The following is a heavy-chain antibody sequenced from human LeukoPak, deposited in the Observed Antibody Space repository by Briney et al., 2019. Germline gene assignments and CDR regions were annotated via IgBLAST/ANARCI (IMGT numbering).Heavy chain of an antibody. V-gene: IGHV4-34*01. CDR2: INHSGST. D-gene: IGHD6-19*01. CDR1: GGSFSGYY. Sequence: SETLSLTCAVYGGSFSGYYWSWIRQPPGKGLEWIGEINHSGSTNYNPSLKSRVTISVDTSRNQFSLKLSSVTAADTAVYYCARGHGSSGWFGYWGQGTLVTVSS. CDR3: ARGHGSSGWFGY. J-gene: IGHJ4*02.